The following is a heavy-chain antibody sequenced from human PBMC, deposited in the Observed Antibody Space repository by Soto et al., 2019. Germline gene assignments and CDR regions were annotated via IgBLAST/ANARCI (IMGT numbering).Heavy chain of an antibody. V-gene: IGHV1-24*01. D-gene: IGHD3-10*01. Sequence: GASVKVFCKVSGYTLTELSMHWVRQAPGKGLEWMGGFDPEDADTIYAQKFQGRVTMTEDTSTDTAYMELSNLRSEDTAVYYCATLKSDLGLSGNYFNYFDYWGQGTLVTVSS. CDR3: ATLKSDLGLSGNYFNYFDY. CDR1: GYTLTELS. J-gene: IGHJ4*02. CDR2: FDPEDADT.